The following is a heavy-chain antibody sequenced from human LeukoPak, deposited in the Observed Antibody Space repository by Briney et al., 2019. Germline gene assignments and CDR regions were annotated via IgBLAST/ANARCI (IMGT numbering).Heavy chain of an antibody. CDR2: IYTSGST. J-gene: IGHJ4*02. CDR1: GGSISSYY. D-gene: IGHD5-18*01. Sequence: SETLSLTCTVSGGSISSYYWSWIRQPAGKGLEWIGRIYTSGSTNHNPSLKSRVTMSVDTSKNRFSLKLSSVTAADTAVYYCARVGGYSYGPNFDYWGQGTLVTVSS. V-gene: IGHV4-4*07. CDR3: ARVGGYSYGPNFDY.